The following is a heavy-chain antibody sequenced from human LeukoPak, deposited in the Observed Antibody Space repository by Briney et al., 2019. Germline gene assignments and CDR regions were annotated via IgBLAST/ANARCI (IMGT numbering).Heavy chain of an antibody. V-gene: IGHV4-59*12. CDR1: GGSISSYY. Sequence: SETLSLTCTVSGGSISSYYWSWIRQPPGKGLEWIGYIYYSGSTNYNPSLKSRVTISVDTSKNQFSLKLSSVTAAGTAVYYCARGQIRGLGGNLGDWGQGTLVTVSS. CDR3: ARGQIRGLGGNLGD. J-gene: IGHJ4*02. CDR2: IYYSGST. D-gene: IGHD3-16*01.